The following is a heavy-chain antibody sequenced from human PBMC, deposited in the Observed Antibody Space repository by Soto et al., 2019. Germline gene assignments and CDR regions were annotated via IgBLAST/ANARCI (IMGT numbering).Heavy chain of an antibody. D-gene: IGHD3-10*01. CDR2: ISWNSGSI. CDR1: GFTFDDYA. CDR3: AKDVSRGQADYYYYGMDV. V-gene: IGHV3-9*01. Sequence: PGGSLRLSCAASGFTFDDYAMHWVRHAPGKGLEWVSGISWNSGSIGYADSVKGRFTISRDNAKNSLYLQMNSLRAEDTALYYCAKDVSRGQADYYYYGMDVWGQGTTVTVYS. J-gene: IGHJ6*02.